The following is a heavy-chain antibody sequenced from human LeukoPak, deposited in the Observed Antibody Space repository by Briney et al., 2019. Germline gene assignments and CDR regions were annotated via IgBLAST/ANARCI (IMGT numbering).Heavy chain of an antibody. V-gene: IGHV3-21*01. CDR3: ARDPLSLDPATRNYYDSSGYYPNFIY. Sequence: GGSLRLSCAASGFTFSSYSMNWVRQAPGKGLEWVSSISSSSSYIYYADSVKGRFTISRDNAKNSLYLQMNSLRAEDTAVYYCARDPLSLDPATRNYYDSSGYYPNFIYWGQGTLVTVSS. CDR2: ISSSSSYI. D-gene: IGHD3-22*01. J-gene: IGHJ4*02. CDR1: GFTFSSYS.